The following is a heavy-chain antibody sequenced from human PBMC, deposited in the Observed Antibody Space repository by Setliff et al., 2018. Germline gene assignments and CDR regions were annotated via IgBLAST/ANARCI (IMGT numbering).Heavy chain of an antibody. V-gene: IGHV1-69*06. CDR3: ARDPWQWLTTFTSAEYFQH. CDR1: GGTFSSYA. CDR2: IIPIFGTA. D-gene: IGHD6-19*01. Sequence: SVKVSCKASGGTFSSYAISWVRQAPGQGLEWMGRIIPIFGTANYAQKFQGSVTITADKSTSTAYMELSSLRSEDTAVYYCARDPWQWLTTFTSAEYFQHWGQGTLVTVSS. J-gene: IGHJ1*01.